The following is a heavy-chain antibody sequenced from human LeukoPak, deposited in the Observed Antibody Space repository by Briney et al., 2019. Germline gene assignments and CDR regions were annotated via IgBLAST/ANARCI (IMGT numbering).Heavy chain of an antibody. J-gene: IGHJ3*02. CDR3: ARRRDGDSNRGAFDI. CDR1: GASINSYF. V-gene: IGHV4-59*05. Sequence: PSETLSLTCTVSGASINSYFWSWIRQPPGKGLEWIGSIYYSGSTYYNPSLKSRVTISVDTSKNQFSLKLSSVTAADTAVYYCARRRDGDSNRGAFDIWGQGTMVTVSS. D-gene: IGHD4-17*01. CDR2: IYYSGST.